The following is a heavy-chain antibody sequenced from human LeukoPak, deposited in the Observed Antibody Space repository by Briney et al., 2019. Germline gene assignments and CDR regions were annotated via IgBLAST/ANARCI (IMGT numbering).Heavy chain of an antibody. D-gene: IGHD3-10*01. CDR2: ISYDGSNK. Sequence: GRSLRLSCAASGFTFSSYGMHWVRQAPGKGLEWVAVISYDGSNKNNADSVKGRFTISRDNSKNTLSLQMNSLRTEDTAVFYCAKGSGGSGSFYNHFDCWGQGTLVTVSS. CDR3: AKGSGGSGSFYNHFDC. J-gene: IGHJ4*02. V-gene: IGHV3-30*18. CDR1: GFTFSSYG.